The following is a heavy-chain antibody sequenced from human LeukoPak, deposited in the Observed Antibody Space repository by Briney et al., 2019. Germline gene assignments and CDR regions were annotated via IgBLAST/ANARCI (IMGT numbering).Heavy chain of an antibody. CDR2: IRYDGSDK. CDR1: GFTLRGYG. Sequence: GGSLRLSCAASGFTLRGYGMRWVRQAPGKGLEWVAFIRYDGSDKSYADSVKGRFTISRDNSKNTLYLQMNSLRAEDTAVYYCARGRVNYGGDFDYWGQGTLVSVAS. V-gene: IGHV3-30*02. D-gene: IGHD4-23*01. CDR3: ARGRVNYGGDFDY. J-gene: IGHJ4*02.